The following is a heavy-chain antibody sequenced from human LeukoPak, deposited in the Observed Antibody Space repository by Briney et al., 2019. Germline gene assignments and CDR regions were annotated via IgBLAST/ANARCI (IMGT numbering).Heavy chain of an antibody. CDR1: GDSISSGGYY. Sequence: SQTLSLTCTVSGDSISSGGYYWSWIRQHPGKGLERIGYIYYSGSTYYNPSLKSRVTITVDTSKNQFSLKLSSVTAADTAVYYCARAYSSSWSLYYYYYYMDVWGKGTTVTVSS. CDR3: ARAYSSSWSLYYYYYYMDV. V-gene: IGHV4-31*03. J-gene: IGHJ6*03. CDR2: IYYSGST. D-gene: IGHD6-13*01.